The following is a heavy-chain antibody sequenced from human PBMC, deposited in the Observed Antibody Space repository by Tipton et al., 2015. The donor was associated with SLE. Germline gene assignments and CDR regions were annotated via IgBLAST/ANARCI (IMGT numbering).Heavy chain of an antibody. J-gene: IGHJ4*02. CDR2: IYYSGTT. V-gene: IGHV4-61*01. Sequence: GLVKPSETLSLTCTVSSGSVSSGSYYWSWIRQPPGKGLEWIGYIYYSGTTNFNPSLKSRVTISVDTSKNQFSLKLSSVTAADTAVYYCAREMDSSGPTFDYWGQGTLVTVSS. CDR3: AREMDSSGPTFDY. D-gene: IGHD6-19*01. CDR1: SGSVSSGSYY.